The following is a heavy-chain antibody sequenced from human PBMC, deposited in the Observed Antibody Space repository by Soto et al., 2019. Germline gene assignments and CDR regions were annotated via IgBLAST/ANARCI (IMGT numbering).Heavy chain of an antibody. CDR2: ISGSGGST. Sequence: GVLRLSCAASGFTFSSYAMSWVRQAPGKGLEWVSAISGSGGSTYYADSVKGRFTISRDNSKNTLYLQMNSLRAEDTAVYYCAKDNFIAVAGTFDYWGQGTLVTVSS. CDR1: GFTFSSYA. V-gene: IGHV3-23*01. J-gene: IGHJ4*02. CDR3: AKDNFIAVAGTFDY. D-gene: IGHD6-19*01.